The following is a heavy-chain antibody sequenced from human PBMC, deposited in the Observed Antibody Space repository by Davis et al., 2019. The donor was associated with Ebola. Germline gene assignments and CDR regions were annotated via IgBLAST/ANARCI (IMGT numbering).Heavy chain of an antibody. D-gene: IGHD6-13*01. V-gene: IGHV3-30*02. CDR2: IRHDGSHK. J-gene: IGHJ4*02. CDR1: GLNLNNYG. Sequence: GESLKISCEAPGLNLNNYGMHWVRQAPGKGLEWVAFIRHDGSHKYYSDSVKGRFTISRDNSKKTLYLQMNSLRAEDTAVYYCARVSELGELDYWGQGTLVTVSS. CDR3: ARVSELGELDY.